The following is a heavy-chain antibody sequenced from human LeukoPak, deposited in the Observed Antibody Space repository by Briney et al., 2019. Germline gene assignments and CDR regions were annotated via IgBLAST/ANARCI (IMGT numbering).Heavy chain of an antibody. D-gene: IGHD1-26*01. V-gene: IGHV4-38-2*02. CDR2: IYHSGST. J-gene: IGHJ4*02. CDR1: GYSISSGYY. CDR3: ARTPSEYSGSYFDY. Sequence: KPSETLSLTCTVSGYSISSGYYWGWIRQPPGKGLEWIGSIYHSGSTYYNPSLKSRVTISVDTSKNQFSLKLSSVTAADTAVYYCARTPSEYSGSYFDYWGQGTLVTVSS.